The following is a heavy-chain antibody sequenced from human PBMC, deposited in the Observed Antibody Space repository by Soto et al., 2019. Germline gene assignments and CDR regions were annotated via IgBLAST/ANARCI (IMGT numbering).Heavy chain of an antibody. D-gene: IGHD4-17*01. CDR3: ARDGGYGGNSPRFYYYYGMDV. CDR2: IWYDGSNK. CDR1: GFTFSSYG. Sequence: QVQLVESGGGVVQPGRSLRLSCAASGFTFSSYGMHWVRQAPGKGLEWVAVIWYDGSNKYYADSVKGRFTISRDNSKNTLYLQMNSLRAEDTAVYYCARDGGYGGNSPRFYYYYGMDVWGQGTTVTVSS. J-gene: IGHJ6*02. V-gene: IGHV3-33*01.